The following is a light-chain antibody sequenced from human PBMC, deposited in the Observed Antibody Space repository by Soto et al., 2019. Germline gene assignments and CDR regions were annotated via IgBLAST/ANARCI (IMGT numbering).Light chain of an antibody. J-gene: IGLJ1*01. V-gene: IGLV2-11*01. CDR2: DVS. Sequence: QSVLAQPRSGSGTPGQSVAISCPGTTSDVGGYDYVSWHQQHPGKAPELIIFDVSKRPSGVADRFSGSKSGNTASLTISGLQAEDEADYSCGSYAGAFYVFGPGTKVTVL. CDR3: GSYAGAFYV. CDR1: TSDVGGYDY.